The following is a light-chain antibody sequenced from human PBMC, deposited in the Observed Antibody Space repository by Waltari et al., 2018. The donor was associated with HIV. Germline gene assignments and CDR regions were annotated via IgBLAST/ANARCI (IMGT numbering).Light chain of an antibody. CDR2: QHT. Sequence: SYELTQPPAGFVAPGQTASITCSGQKLKNNYVSWYQQKPGQSPMLVIYQHTRRPSGIPERFSGSSSGNTATLTIRATQAVDEGDYYCQAWDSSSVVFGGGTRVTVL. CDR1: KLKNNY. J-gene: IGLJ3*02. V-gene: IGLV3-1*01. CDR3: QAWDSSSVV.